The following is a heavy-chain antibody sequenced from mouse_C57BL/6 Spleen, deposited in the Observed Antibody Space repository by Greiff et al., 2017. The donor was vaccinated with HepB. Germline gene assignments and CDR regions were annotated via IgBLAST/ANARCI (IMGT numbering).Heavy chain of an antibody. Sequence: EVQLQQSGAELVRPGASVKLSCTASGFNIKDYYMHWVKQGPEQGLEWIGRIDPEDGATEYATKFQGKATMTADTSSNTAYLQLSSLTSEDTAVYYCTTSDYGSSYGFAYWGQGTLVTVSA. D-gene: IGHD1-1*01. CDR3: TTSDYGSSYGFAY. CDR1: GFNIKDYY. V-gene: IGHV14-1*01. J-gene: IGHJ3*01. CDR2: IDPEDGAT.